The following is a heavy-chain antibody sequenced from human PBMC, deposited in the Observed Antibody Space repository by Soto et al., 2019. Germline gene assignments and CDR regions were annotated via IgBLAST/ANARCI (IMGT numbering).Heavy chain of an antibody. V-gene: IGHV1-18*01. CDR2: ISAYNGNT. J-gene: IGHJ3*02. CDR3: ARDAVVVVAATADAFDI. D-gene: IGHD2-15*01. Sequence: GASVKVSCKASGYTFTSYGIGWVRQAPGQGLEWMGWISAYNGNTNYAQKLQGRVTMTTDTSTSTAYMELRSLRSDDTAVYYCARDAVVVVAATADAFDIWGQGTMVTV. CDR1: GYTFTSYG.